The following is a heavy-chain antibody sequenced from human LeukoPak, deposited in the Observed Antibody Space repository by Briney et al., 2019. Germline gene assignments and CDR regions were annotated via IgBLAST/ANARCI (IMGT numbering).Heavy chain of an antibody. V-gene: IGHV1-2*02. D-gene: IGHD3-10*01. CDR3: ARDGVVRGVIVY. J-gene: IGHJ4*02. Sequence: ASVKVSCKASGYTFTGYYIHWVRQAPGQRLERMGWIDPNSGGTNYAQKFQGRLTMTRDTSISTAYMELSRLRSDDTAVYYCARDGVVRGVIVYWGQGNLVTVSS. CDR1: GYTFTGYY. CDR2: IDPNSGGT.